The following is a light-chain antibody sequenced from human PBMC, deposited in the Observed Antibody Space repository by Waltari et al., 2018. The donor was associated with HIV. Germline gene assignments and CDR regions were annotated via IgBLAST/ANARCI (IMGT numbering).Light chain of an antibody. Sequence: SYELTQSPSVSVSPGQTASITCSGAKLGDKYACWYQQKPGQSPVLVIYQDNKRPSGIPERFSGSNSGNTATLTISGTQAMDEADYYCQAWDSSTPVFGTGTKVTVL. CDR1: KLGDKY. CDR2: QDN. J-gene: IGLJ1*01. V-gene: IGLV3-1*01. CDR3: QAWDSSTPV.